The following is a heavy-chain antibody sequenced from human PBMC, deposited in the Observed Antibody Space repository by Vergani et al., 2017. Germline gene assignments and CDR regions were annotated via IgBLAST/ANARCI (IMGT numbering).Heavy chain of an antibody. CDR3: ATKSCGTPGCQIGYFRE. J-gene: IGHJ1*01. Sequence: QVQLVESGGGVVQPGRSLRLSCAASGFTFSSYAMHWVRQAPGKGLEWVAVISYDGSNKYYADSVKGRFTISRDNSKNTLYLQMNSLRAEDTAGYYCATKSCGTPGCQIGYFREWGQGTLVTVSS. CDR1: GFTFSSYA. D-gene: IGHD1-1*01. V-gene: IGHV3-30-3*01. CDR2: ISYDGSNK.